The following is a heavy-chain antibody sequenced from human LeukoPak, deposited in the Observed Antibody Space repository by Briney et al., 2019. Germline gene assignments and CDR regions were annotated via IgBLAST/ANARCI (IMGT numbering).Heavy chain of an antibody. CDR2: INRDGSDT. D-gene: IGHD1-26*01. Sequence: PGGSLILSCAASGFTFSSYWMHWVRQDPGKGLVWVSRINRDGSDTNYADSVKGRFTISRDNAKNTLYLQMNSLRADDTAVYYCARGGDGSTYGLVYWGQGTLVTVSS. CDR3: ARGGDGSTYGLVY. J-gene: IGHJ4*02. V-gene: IGHV3-74*01. CDR1: GFTFSSYW.